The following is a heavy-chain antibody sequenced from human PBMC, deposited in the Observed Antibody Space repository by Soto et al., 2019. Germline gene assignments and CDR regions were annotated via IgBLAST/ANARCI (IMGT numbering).Heavy chain of an antibody. J-gene: IGHJ4*02. Sequence: QVQLVQSGAEVKKPGASVKVSCKASGYTFTSYAMHWVRQAPGQRLESMGWINAGNGNTKYSQKFQGRVTITRDTSASAAYMELSSLRSEDTAVYYCARTSGYYFYDYWGQGTLVTVSS. V-gene: IGHV1-3*01. CDR1: GYTFTSYA. CDR3: ARTSGYYFYDY. D-gene: IGHD3-3*01. CDR2: INAGNGNT.